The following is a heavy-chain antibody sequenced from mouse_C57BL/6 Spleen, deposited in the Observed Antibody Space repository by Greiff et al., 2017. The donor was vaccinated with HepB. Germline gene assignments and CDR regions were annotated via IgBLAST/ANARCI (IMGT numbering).Heavy chain of an antibody. D-gene: IGHD2-5*01. CDR2: IDPSDSYT. CDR1: GYTFTSYW. J-gene: IGHJ2*01. V-gene: IGHV1-69*01. Sequence: QVQLQQPGAELVMPGASVKLSCKASGYTFTSYWMHWVKQRPGQGLEWIGEIDPSDSYTNYNQKFKGKSTLTVDKSSSTAYMQLSSLTSEDSAVYYCATCYSNSFDYWGQGTTLTVSS. CDR3: ATCYSNSFDY.